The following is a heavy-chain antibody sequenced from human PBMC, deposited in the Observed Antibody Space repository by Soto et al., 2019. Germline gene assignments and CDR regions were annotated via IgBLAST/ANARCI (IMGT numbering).Heavy chain of an antibody. CDR2: ISWNSGSI. Sequence: EVQLVESGGGLVQPGRSLRLSCAASGFTFDDYAMHWVRQAPGKGLEWVSGISWNSGSIGYADSVKGRFTISRDNAKNSRYLQMNSLRAEDTALYYCALRFGELGYWGQGTLVTVSS. CDR1: GFTFDDYA. CDR3: ALRFGELGY. J-gene: IGHJ4*02. D-gene: IGHD3-10*01. V-gene: IGHV3-9*01.